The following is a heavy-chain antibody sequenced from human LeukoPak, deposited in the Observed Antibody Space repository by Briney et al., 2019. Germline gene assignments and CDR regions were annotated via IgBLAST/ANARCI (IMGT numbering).Heavy chain of an antibody. D-gene: IGHD3-10*01. V-gene: IGHV4-34*01. CDR2: INHSGST. CDR1: GGSFSAYY. CDR3: ARLPLGAFAEFLNFDY. Sequence: SETLSLTCGVYGGSFSAYYWGWIRQPPGKGLEWIGDINHSGSTNYNPSLMRRVAISVDSSKNHFSLNLRSVTAADTAVYYCARLPLGAFAEFLNFDYWGQGIPVTVSS. J-gene: IGHJ4*02.